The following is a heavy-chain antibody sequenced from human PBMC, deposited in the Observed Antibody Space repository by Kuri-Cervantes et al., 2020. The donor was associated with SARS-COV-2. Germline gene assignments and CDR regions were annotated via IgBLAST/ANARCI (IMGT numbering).Heavy chain of an antibody. CDR2: IKSKTDGGTT. CDR1: GFTVSNAW. CDR3: ARDDVAAAGKGYYYYGMDV. J-gene: IGHJ6*02. Sequence: GGSLRLSCAASGFTVSNAWMSWVRQAPGKGLEWVGRIKSKTDGGTTDYAAPVKGRFTISGDNSKNTLYLQMNSLRAEDTAVYYCARDDVAAAGKGYYYYGMDVWGQGTTVTVSS. V-gene: IGHV3-15*01. D-gene: IGHD6-13*01.